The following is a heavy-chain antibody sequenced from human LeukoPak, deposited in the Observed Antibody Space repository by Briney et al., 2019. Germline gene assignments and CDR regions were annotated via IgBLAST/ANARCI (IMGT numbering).Heavy chain of an antibody. CDR2: ISTYNDNT. CDR1: GYTFTRYG. CDR3: ARGSLVGKMDH. D-gene: IGHD1-26*01. Sequence: GASVKVSCKASGYTFTRYGISWVRQAPGQGLEWMGWISTYNDNTNYAQKLQGRVAMTTDTSTSTAYMELRNLRSDDTAVYYCARGSLVGKMDHWGQGTLVTVSS. J-gene: IGHJ4*02. V-gene: IGHV1-18*01.